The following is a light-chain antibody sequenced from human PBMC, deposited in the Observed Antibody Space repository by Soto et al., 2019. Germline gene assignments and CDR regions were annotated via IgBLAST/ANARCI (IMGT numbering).Light chain of an antibody. CDR1: DSDVGGYKY. Sequence: QSALTQPASVSGSPGQSITISCAGTDSDVGGYKYVSWYQHHPGKAPKLMIYEVSNRPSGVSNRFPGSKSGNTASLTISGLQAEDEADYYCSSYTRSSTLYVFGPGTKVTVL. V-gene: IGLV2-14*01. CDR2: EVS. CDR3: SSYTRSSTLYV. J-gene: IGLJ1*01.